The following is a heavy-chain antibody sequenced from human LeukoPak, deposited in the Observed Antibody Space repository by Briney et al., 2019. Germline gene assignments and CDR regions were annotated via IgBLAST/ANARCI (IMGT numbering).Heavy chain of an antibody. V-gene: IGHV4-30-4*01. D-gene: IGHD4-23*01. J-gene: IGHJ4*02. CDR1: GGSFSSGDYY. Sequence: SQTLSLTCTVSGGSFSSGDYYWGWLRQPPGQGLEWIRYIYYSGSTYYNPSLKSRVTISVDTSKNQFSLKLSSVTAADTAVYYCARYYGGNFGYYFDYWGQGTLVTVSS. CDR3: ARYYGGNFGYYFDY. CDR2: IYYSGST.